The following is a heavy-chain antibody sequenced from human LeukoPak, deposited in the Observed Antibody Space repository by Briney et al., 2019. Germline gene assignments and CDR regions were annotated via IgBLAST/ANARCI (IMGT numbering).Heavy chain of an antibody. CDR1: GFTVSSNY. Sequence: GGSLRLSCAASGFTVSSNYMSWVRQAPGKGLEWVSVFYSGGSTYYADSVKGRFTISRDNSKNTLYLQMNSLRAEDTAVYYCARDESSYGSFDYWGQGTLVTVSS. CDR3: ARDESSYGSFDY. D-gene: IGHD5-18*01. CDR2: FYSGGST. J-gene: IGHJ4*02. V-gene: IGHV3-66*01.